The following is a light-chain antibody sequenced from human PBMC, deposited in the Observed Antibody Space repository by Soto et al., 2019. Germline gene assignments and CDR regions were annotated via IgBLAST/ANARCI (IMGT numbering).Light chain of an antibody. CDR2: DAS. Sequence: DIQMTQSPSTLSASVGDRVTITCRASQSISSWLAWYQQKPGKAPKLLIYDASSLESGVPSRFSGSGSGTEFTLTISSLQPDDFATYYCQQYKSYWTFGQGTKVEIK. J-gene: IGKJ1*01. V-gene: IGKV1-5*01. CDR1: QSISSW. CDR3: QQYKSYWT.